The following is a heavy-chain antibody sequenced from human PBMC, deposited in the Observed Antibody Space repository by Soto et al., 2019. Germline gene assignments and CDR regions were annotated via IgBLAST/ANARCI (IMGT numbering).Heavy chain of an antibody. D-gene: IGHD6-13*01. J-gene: IGHJ6*02. Sequence: QVQLQESGPGLVKPSETLSLTCTVSGDSISSYYWSWIRQPPGKGLEWIGYIYYSGSTNYNPSLKSRVTISVETSKNQFSLNLSSVTAAETAVYYCASSNIAAAGFYYYGMDVWGRGTTVTVSS. CDR2: IYYSGST. CDR3: ASSNIAAAGFYYYGMDV. V-gene: IGHV4-59*01. CDR1: GDSISSYY.